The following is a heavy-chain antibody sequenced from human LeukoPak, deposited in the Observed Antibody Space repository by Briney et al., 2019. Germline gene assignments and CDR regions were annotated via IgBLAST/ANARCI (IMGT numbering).Heavy chain of an antibody. V-gene: IGHV1-2*06. CDR1: GYTFTGYY. D-gene: IGHD4-11*01. Sequence: PSVKVSCKASGYTFTGYYMHWVRQAPGPGNERMGRFNPNSGGTNYAQKLRGRVTMTRDMSISTAYMELSRLRSDDAAVYYCAAMDYSFFYWGQGALVAVSS. CDR2: FNPNSGGT. J-gene: IGHJ4*02. CDR3: AAMDYSFFY.